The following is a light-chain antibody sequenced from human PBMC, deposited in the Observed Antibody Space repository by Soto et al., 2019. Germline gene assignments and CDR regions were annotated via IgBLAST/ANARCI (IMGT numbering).Light chain of an antibody. V-gene: IGKV3-11*01. CDR1: QSVSNY. J-gene: IGKJ3*01. CDR2: DAP. CDR3: QQRTNWIFS. Sequence: EVVLTQSPATLSLSPGERATLSCRASQSVSNYLAWYQQKPGQAPRLLIYDAPNRSTGIPVRFSGSGSGTDFTLTISSLEPEDCAVYYCQQRTNWIFSFGPGTRVDIK.